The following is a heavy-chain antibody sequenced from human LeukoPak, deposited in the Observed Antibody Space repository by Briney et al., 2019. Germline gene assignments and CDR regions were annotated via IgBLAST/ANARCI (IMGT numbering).Heavy chain of an antibody. J-gene: IGHJ5*02. D-gene: IGHD1-14*01. CDR1: GGSISSGGYY. CDR2: IYYSGST. V-gene: IGHV4-31*03. CDR3: ARDGRNGKNWFDP. Sequence: SQTLSLTCTVSGGSISSGGYYWSWIRQHPGKGLEWIGYIYYSGSTYYNPSLKSRVTISVDTSKNQFSLQLSSVTAADTAVYYCARDGRNGKNWFDPWGQGTLVTVSS.